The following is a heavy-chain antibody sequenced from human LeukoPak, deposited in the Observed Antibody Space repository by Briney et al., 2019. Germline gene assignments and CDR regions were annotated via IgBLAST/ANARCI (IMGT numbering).Heavy chain of an antibody. Sequence: SETLSLTCTVSGGSISSSSSYWGWIRQPPGKGLEWIVSIYYSGSTCYNPSLKIRVTVSVYTSNNQFYLKLSSVTAADTAVYYCARHVSSSWDGGGWFDPWGQGTLVTVSS. CDR2: IYYSGST. J-gene: IGHJ5*02. CDR1: GGSISSSSSY. CDR3: ARHVSSSWDGGGWFDP. D-gene: IGHD6-13*01. V-gene: IGHV4-39*01.